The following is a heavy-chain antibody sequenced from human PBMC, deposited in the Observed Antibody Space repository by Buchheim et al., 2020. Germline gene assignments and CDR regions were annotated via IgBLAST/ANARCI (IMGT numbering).Heavy chain of an antibody. CDR1: GFTFSSYA. D-gene: IGHD3-22*01. V-gene: IGHV3-30*04. Sequence: QVRLVESGGGVVQPGRSLRLSCAASGFTFSSYAMHWVRQAPGKGLEWVAVISYDGSNKYYADSVKGRFTISRDNSKNTLYLQMNSLRAEDTAVYYCARGGASRGSLDYWGQGTL. CDR2: ISYDGSNK. CDR3: ARGGASRGSLDY. J-gene: IGHJ4*02.